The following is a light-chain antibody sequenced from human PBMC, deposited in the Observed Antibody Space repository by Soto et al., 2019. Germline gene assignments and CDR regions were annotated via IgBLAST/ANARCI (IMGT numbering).Light chain of an antibody. J-gene: IGLJ2*01. Sequence: ALTQPASVSGSPGQSITISCTGTSSDVGGYNYVSWYQQHPGKAPKLMIYDVNNRPSGVSNRFSGSKSGNTASLTISGLQAEDEADYYCSSYTSSNTLVFGGGTKLTVL. CDR1: SSDVGGYNY. V-gene: IGLV2-14*01. CDR2: DVN. CDR3: SSYTSSNTLV.